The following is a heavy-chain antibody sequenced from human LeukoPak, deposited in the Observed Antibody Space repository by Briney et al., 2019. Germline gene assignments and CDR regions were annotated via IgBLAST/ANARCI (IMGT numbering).Heavy chain of an antibody. J-gene: IGHJ4*02. D-gene: IGHD1-26*01. CDR1: GYSISSGYY. Sequence: SETLSLTCTVPGYSISSGYYWGWIRQPPGKGLEWIGSIYHSGSTYYNPSLKSRVTISVDTSKNQFSLKLSSVTAADTAVYYCARAPVGAPRGLAFDYWGQGTLIPVSS. V-gene: IGHV4-38-2*02. CDR3: ARAPVGAPRGLAFDY. CDR2: IYHSGST.